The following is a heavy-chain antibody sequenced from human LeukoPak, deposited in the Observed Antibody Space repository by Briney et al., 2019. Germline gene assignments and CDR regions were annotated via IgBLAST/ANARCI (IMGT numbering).Heavy chain of an antibody. V-gene: IGHV1-18*01. D-gene: IGHD5-18*01. J-gene: IGHJ4*02. CDR1: GYTFTSYG. Sequence: ASGKVSCKASGYTFTSYGISWVRRTPGQGLEWMGWISAYNGNTNYAQKLQGRVTMTTDTSTSTAYMELRSLRSDDTAVYYCARESYSYGQGADYWGQGTLVTASS. CDR2: ISAYNGNT. CDR3: ARESYSYGQGADY.